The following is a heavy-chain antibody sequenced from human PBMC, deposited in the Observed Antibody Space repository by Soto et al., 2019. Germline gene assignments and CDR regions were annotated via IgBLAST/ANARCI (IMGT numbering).Heavy chain of an antibody. Sequence: QVQLQESGPGLVKPSQTLSLTCTVSGGSISSGGYYWSWIRQHPGKGLEWIGYIYYSGSTYYNPSLQSRXXIXVXXSKNQFPLKLSSVTAADTAVYYCARIPLATIHFDYWGQGTLVTVSS. CDR1: GGSISSGGYY. CDR3: ARIPLATIHFDY. D-gene: IGHD5-12*01. CDR2: IYYSGST. V-gene: IGHV4-31*03. J-gene: IGHJ4*02.